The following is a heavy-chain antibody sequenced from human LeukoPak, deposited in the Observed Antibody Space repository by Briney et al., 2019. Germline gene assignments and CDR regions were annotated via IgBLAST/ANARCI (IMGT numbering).Heavy chain of an antibody. CDR3: AKARFPGTVYGDSDH. CDR1: GFTFSSYA. CDR2: ISGSGDST. Sequence: PGGSLRLSCAASGFTFSSYAMSWVRQAPGKGLEWVSVISGSGDSTFYANSVKGRFTVSRDNSKNTVYLQMNSLRVEDTAMYYCAKARFPGTVYGDSDHWGQGTLVTVSS. J-gene: IGHJ4*02. D-gene: IGHD4-17*01. V-gene: IGHV3-23*01.